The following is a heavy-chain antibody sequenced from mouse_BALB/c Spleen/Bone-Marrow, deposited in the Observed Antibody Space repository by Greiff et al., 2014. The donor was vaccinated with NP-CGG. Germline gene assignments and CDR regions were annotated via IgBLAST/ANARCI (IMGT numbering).Heavy chain of an antibody. CDR1: GYTFTSYV. V-gene: IGHV1-14*01. CDR2: INPYNDGT. J-gene: IGHJ3*01. CDR3: ARGAYDYDGDWFAY. D-gene: IGHD2-4*01. Sequence: VQLQQSGPELVKPGASVKMSCKASGYTFTSYVIHWVKQKPGQGLEWIGYINPYNDGTKYNEKLKGKATLTSDKSSSTAYMELSSLTSEDSAVYYCARGAYDYDGDWFAYWGQGTLVTVSA.